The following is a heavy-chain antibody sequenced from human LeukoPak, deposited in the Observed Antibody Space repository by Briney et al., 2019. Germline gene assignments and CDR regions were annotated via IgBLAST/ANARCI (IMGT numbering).Heavy chain of an antibody. V-gene: IGHV4-39*01. Sequence: SETLSLTCTVSGGSISSSSYYWGWIRQPPGKGLEWIGSIYYSGSTYYNPSLKSRVTISVDTSKNQFSLKLSSVTAADTAVYYCARQIAVAGTSDAFDTWGQGTMVTVSS. CDR1: GGSISSSSYY. CDR3: ARQIAVAGTSDAFDT. J-gene: IGHJ3*02. D-gene: IGHD6-19*01. CDR2: IYYSGST.